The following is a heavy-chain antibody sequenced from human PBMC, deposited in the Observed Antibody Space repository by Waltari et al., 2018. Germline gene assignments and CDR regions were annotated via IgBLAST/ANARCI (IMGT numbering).Heavy chain of an antibody. CDR2: IYHSWGH. CDR3: ARGLNIAVAGSGSDY. CDR1: GGSISSSTW. D-gene: IGHD6-19*01. J-gene: IGHJ4*02. Sequence: QVQLQESGPGLVKPSGTLSLTCAVSGGSISSSTWWSWVRQPPGKGLEWIGEIYHSWGHNYNPSLKRRGTISVDKSKNQFSLKLSSVTAADTAVYYCARGLNIAVAGSGSDYWGQGTLVTVSS. V-gene: IGHV4-4*02.